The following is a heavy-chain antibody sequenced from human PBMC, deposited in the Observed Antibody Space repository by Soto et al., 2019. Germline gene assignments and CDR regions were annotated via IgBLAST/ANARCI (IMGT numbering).Heavy chain of an antibody. CDR3: ARHPSDFWFDP. Sequence: QLQLQESGPGLVKPSETLSLTCTVSGGSISSSSYFWGWIRQPPGKGLEWIGSIYNSGSTYYNPSLKSRVTVSVDTSKNQFSLKLSSVTAADTAVYYCARHPSDFWFDPWGQGTLVTVSS. D-gene: IGHD2-21*02. J-gene: IGHJ5*02. CDR1: GGSISSSSYF. V-gene: IGHV4-39*01. CDR2: IYNSGST.